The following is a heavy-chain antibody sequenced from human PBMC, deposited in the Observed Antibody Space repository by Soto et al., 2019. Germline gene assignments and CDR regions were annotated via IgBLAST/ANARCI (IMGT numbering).Heavy chain of an antibody. CDR2: INPNSGGT. Sequence: AASVKVSCKASGYTFTGYYMHWVRQAPGQGLEWMGWINPNSGGTNYAQKFQGWVTMTRDTSISTAYMELSRLRSDDTAVYYCARSRVVAATHYYYGMDVWGQGTTVTVSS. V-gene: IGHV1-2*04. J-gene: IGHJ6*02. CDR3: ARSRVVAATHYYYGMDV. D-gene: IGHD2-15*01. CDR1: GYTFTGYY.